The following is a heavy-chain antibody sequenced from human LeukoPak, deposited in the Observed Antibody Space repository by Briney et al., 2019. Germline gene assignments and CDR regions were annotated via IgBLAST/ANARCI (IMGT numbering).Heavy chain of an antibody. V-gene: IGHV3-30*18. CDR2: ISYDGSNK. CDR3: ANSVAGNVFDY. CDR1: GFTFSSYG. J-gene: IGHJ4*02. D-gene: IGHD6-19*01. Sequence: PGGSLRLSCAASGFTFSSYGMHWVRQAPGKGLEWVAVISYDGSNKYYADSVKGRFTISRDNSKNTLYLQMNSLRAEDTAAYYCANSVAGNVFDYWGQGTLVTVSS.